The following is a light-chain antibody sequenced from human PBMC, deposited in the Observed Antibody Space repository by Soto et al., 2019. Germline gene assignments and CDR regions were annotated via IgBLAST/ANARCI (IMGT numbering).Light chain of an antibody. CDR2: DAS. Sequence: DIQMTQSPSTLSASVGDRVTITCRPSQSISSWLAWYQQKPGKAPKLLIYDASILQSGVPSRFSGSGSGTEFTLTISSLQPDDFATYYCQQSGTFGQGTKVDIK. J-gene: IGKJ1*01. CDR3: QQSGT. CDR1: QSISSW. V-gene: IGKV1-5*01.